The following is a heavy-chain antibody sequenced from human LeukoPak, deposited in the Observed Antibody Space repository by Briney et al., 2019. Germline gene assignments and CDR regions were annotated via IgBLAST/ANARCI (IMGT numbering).Heavy chain of an antibody. CDR2: IYYSGST. J-gene: IGHJ4*02. Sequence: PSETLSLTCTVSGPSISSYYWSWIRQPPGKGLEWVGYIYYSGSTNYNPSLKSRVTISVGTSKNQFSLKLSSVTAADTAVYYCAVMDTAMLGIDYWGQGTLVTVSS. CDR3: AVMDTAMLGIDY. V-gene: IGHV4-59*01. D-gene: IGHD5-18*01. CDR1: GPSISSYY.